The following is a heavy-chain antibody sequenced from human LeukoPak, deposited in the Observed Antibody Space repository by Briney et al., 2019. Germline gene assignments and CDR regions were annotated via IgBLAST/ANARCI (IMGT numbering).Heavy chain of an antibody. CDR3: AKVAAAGRSEYFQH. CDR1: GFTFSSYG. CDR2: ISGSGGST. J-gene: IGHJ1*01. D-gene: IGHD6-13*01. V-gene: IGHV3-23*01. Sequence: SGGSLRLSCAASGFTFSSYGMHWVRQAPGKGLEWVSAISGSGGSTYYADSVKGRFTISRDNSKNTLYLQMNSLRAEDTAVYYCAKVAAAGRSEYFQHWGQGTLVTVSS.